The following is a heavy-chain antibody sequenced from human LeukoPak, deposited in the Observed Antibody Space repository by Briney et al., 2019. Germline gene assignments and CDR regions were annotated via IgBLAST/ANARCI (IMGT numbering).Heavy chain of an antibody. D-gene: IGHD6-6*01. CDR2: ISSSGSTI. V-gene: IGHV3-11*04. J-gene: IGHJ4*02. Sequence: GGSLRLSCAASGFTFSDYYMSWIRQAPGKGLEWVSYISSSGSTIYYADSVKGRFTISRDDAKNSLYLQMNSLRAEDTAVYYRARQPPARSIAARFLFDYWGQGTLVTVSS. CDR3: ARQPPARSIAARFLFDY. CDR1: GFTFSDYY.